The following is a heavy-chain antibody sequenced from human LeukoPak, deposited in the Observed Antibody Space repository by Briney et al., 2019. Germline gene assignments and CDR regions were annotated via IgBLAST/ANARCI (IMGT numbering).Heavy chain of an antibody. CDR1: GFTFGSYS. Sequence: GGSLRLSCAASGFTFGSYSMNWVRQAPGKGLEWVSYINNSGNNIYYADSVKGRFTISRDNTKNSLYLQMNSLRAEDTAVYYCARDYYYGAGTRGYSYMDVWGKGATVTVSS. CDR3: ARDYYYGAGTRGYSYMDV. CDR2: INNSGNNI. J-gene: IGHJ6*03. V-gene: IGHV3-48*01. D-gene: IGHD3-10*01.